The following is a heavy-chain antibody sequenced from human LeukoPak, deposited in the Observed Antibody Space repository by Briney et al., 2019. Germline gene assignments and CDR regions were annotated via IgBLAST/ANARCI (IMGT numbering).Heavy chain of an antibody. J-gene: IGHJ4*02. CDR3: AKDRGIPQYYFDY. V-gene: IGHV3-33*06. CDR1: GFTFSSYG. Sequence: GRSLRLSCAASGFTFSSYGMHWVRQAPGKGLEWVAVIWYDGSNKYYADSVKGRFTIFRDNSKNTLYLQMNSLRAEDTAVYYCAKDRGIPQYYFDYWGQGTLVTVSS. CDR2: IWYDGSNK. D-gene: IGHD3-10*01.